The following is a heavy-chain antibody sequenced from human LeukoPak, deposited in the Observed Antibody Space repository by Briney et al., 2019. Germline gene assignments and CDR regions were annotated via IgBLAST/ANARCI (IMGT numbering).Heavy chain of an antibody. Sequence: GGSLRLSCAASGFTFDDYAMHWVRQVPGKGLEWVANTNQDGSQKYYVDSVRGRFTISRDNAEKLFYLQINSLRVEDTAIYYCAAWGSGNYWGQGTLVTVSS. CDR2: TNQDGSQK. CDR1: GFTFDDYA. D-gene: IGHD7-27*01. CDR3: AAWGSGNY. V-gene: IGHV3-7*03. J-gene: IGHJ4*02.